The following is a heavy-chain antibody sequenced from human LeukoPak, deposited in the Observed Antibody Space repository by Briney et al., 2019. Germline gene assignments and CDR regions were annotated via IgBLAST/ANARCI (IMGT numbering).Heavy chain of an antibody. CDR3: ARGQYSSSSSDYFDY. Sequence: SSETLSLTCTVSGGSISSGGNYWSWFRQPPGKGLEWIGYIYYSGSTYHNPSLKSRVTISVDTSKNQFSLKLSSVTAADTAVYYCARGQYSSSSSDYFDYWGQGTLVTVSS. CDR1: GGSISSGGNY. D-gene: IGHD6-6*01. J-gene: IGHJ4*02. CDR2: IYYSGST. V-gene: IGHV4-31*03.